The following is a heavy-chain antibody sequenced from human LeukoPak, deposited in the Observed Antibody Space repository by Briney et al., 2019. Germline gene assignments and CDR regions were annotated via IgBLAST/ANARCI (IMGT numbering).Heavy chain of an antibody. Sequence: GGSLRLSCAASGFTFSSYGMHWVRQAPGKGLEWVAFIRYDGSNKYYADSVKGRFTISRDNSKSTLYLQMNSLRAEDTAVYYCAKGGNVLRYFDWLHYYYYYMDVWGKGTTVTISS. CDR3: AKGGNVLRYFDWLHYYYYYMDV. CDR1: GFTFSSYG. D-gene: IGHD3-9*01. CDR2: IRYDGSNK. J-gene: IGHJ6*03. V-gene: IGHV3-30*02.